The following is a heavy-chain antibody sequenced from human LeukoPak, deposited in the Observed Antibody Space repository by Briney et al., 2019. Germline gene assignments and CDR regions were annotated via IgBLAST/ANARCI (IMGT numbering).Heavy chain of an antibody. CDR3: ARAPMVRGVIITRFDP. CDR2: MNPNSGNT. D-gene: IGHD3-10*01. Sequence: ASVKVSCKASGYTFTSYDINWVRQATGQGLEWMGWMNPNSGNTGYAQKFQGRVTMTRNISISTAYMELSSLRSEDTAVYYCARAPMVRGVIITRFDPWGQGTLVTVSS. CDR1: GYTFTSYD. V-gene: IGHV1-8*01. J-gene: IGHJ5*02.